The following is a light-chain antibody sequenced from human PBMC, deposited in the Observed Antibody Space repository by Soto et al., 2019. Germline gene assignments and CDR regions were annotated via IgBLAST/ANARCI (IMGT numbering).Light chain of an antibody. CDR3: QQYGTSRQT. V-gene: IGKV3-11*01. CDR2: DAY. CDR1: QSFRGL. Sequence: EIVLTQPPATLSLSPGERATLSCRASQSFRGLLAWYQQKPGQAPRLLIYDAYNRATGIPPRFSGSGSGTDFTLTISRLEPEDFAVYYCQQYGTSRQTFGQGTKVDIK. J-gene: IGKJ1*01.